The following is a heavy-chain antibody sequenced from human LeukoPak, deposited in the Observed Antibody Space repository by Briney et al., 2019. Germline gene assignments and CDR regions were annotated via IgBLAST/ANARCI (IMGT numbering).Heavy chain of an antibody. J-gene: IGHJ3*02. V-gene: IGHV3-21*01. CDR2: ISSSSSYI. CDR1: GVTFSSYS. Sequence: GGSLRLSCAAPGVTFSSYSMNWVRQAPGKGLEWVSSISSSSSYIYYADSVKGRFTISRDNAKNSLYLQMNSLRAEDTAVYYCASVYRRGKNYYDSSGYPRDAFDIWGQGTMVTVSS. CDR3: ASVYRRGKNYYDSSGYPRDAFDI. D-gene: IGHD3-22*01.